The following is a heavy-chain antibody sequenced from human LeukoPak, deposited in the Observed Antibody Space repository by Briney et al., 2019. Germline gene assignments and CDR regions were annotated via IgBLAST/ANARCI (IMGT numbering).Heavy chain of an antibody. Sequence: PGGSLRLSCAASGFTFSSYAMHWVRQAPGKGLEWVAVISYDGSNKYYADSVKGRFTISRDNSKNTLYLQMNSLRAEDTAVYYCASPYSSGWYWTNWYFDLWGRGTLVTVSS. J-gene: IGHJ2*01. CDR3: ASPYSSGWYWTNWYFDL. CDR2: ISYDGSNK. CDR1: GFTFSSYA. V-gene: IGHV3-30-3*01. D-gene: IGHD6-19*01.